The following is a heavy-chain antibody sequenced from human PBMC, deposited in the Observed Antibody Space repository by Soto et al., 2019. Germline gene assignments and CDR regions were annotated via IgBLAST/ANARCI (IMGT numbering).Heavy chain of an antibody. J-gene: IGHJ5*02. CDR1: GGSVSSGSYY. CDR2: IYYSGST. V-gene: IGHV4-61*01. Sequence: PSETLSLTCTVSGGSVSSGSYYWSWIRQPPGKGLEWIGYIYYSGSTNYNPSLKSRVTISVDTSKNQFSLKLSSVTAADTAVYYCARVRGYCSGGSCYSGWFDPWGQGTLVTVSS. D-gene: IGHD2-15*01. CDR3: ARVRGYCSGGSCYSGWFDP.